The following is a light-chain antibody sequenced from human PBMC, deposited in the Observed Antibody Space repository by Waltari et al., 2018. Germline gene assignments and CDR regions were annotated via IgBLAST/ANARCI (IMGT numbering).Light chain of an antibody. Sequence: QSVLTQPPSVSGATGQRVTVSCTGSTSNTGAGYDVQWYQQFPGRAPRLVIYANTYRPSGVPDRFSATKSGSSASLAITGLQAEDEADYYCQSYDKILSAWVFGGGTKVTVL. J-gene: IGLJ3*02. CDR2: ANT. CDR1: TSNTGAGYD. CDR3: QSYDKILSAWV. V-gene: IGLV1-40*01.